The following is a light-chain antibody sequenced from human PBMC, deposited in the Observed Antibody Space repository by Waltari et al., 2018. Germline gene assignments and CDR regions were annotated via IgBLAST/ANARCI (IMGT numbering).Light chain of an antibody. J-gene: IGLJ2*01. Sequence: QLVLTQSPSASASLGASVKITCTLSSGHSNYVIAWHQQQPGRGPRYLMRLNSDGSHTKGDGIPGRFAGSRSGTERFLIISSLQSEDEADYYCQTWDSGIVVFGGGTKLTVL. CDR1: SGHSNYV. CDR2: LNSDGSH. V-gene: IGLV4-69*02. CDR3: QTWDSGIVV.